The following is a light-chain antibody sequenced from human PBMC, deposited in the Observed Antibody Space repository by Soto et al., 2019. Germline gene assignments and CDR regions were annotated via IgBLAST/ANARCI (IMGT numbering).Light chain of an antibody. CDR3: AARLKSLRRTWV. CDR2: DNI. V-gene: IGLV1-51*01. J-gene: IGLJ3*02. CDR1: ASNIGNGNNF. Sequence: QSVLTQPPSVSAAPGQKVTISCSGSASNIGNGNNFVSWYQHLPGTAPRLLIYDNIKRPSGIPDRFSASKSGTSATLVISGLRSADEADYYCAARLKSLRRTWVFGGGTKLTVL.